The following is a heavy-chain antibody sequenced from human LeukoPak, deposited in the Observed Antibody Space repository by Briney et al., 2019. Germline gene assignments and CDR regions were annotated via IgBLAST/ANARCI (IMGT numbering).Heavy chain of an antibody. CDR1: GFTFSSYS. D-gene: IGHD3-22*01. CDR2: ISSSSSYI. J-gene: IGHJ4*02. V-gene: IGHV3-21*01. CDR3: SRDPENYDSSGYYYEPDH. Sequence: PGGSLRLSCAASGFTFSSYSMNWVRQAPGKGLEWVSSISSSSSYIYYADSVKGRFTISRDNAKNSLYLQMNSLRAEVTAVYYCSRDPENYDSSGYYYEPDHWGQGTLVTVSS.